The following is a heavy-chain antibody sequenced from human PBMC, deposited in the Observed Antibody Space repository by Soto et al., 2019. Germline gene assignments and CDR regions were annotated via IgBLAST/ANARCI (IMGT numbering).Heavy chain of an antibody. V-gene: IGHV5-51*01. CDR3: ARSDTAYYYYYAMDV. Sequence: PWESLKISCKGSGYSFTTYWIGWVRQMPGKCLERMGLIYPDDSDIRYSPSFQGQVTISADKSTNTAYLQWSSLKASDTGMYYCARSDTAYYYYYAMDVWGQGTMLTVSS. J-gene: IGHJ6*02. CDR2: IYPDDSDI. CDR1: GYSFTTYW. D-gene: IGHD2-21*02.